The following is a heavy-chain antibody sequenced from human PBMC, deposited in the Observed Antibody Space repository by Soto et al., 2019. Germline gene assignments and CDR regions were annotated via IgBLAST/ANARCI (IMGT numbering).Heavy chain of an antibody. J-gene: IGHJ4*02. Sequence: GGSLRLSCAASGFPFTGYAMGWVRQAPGKGLEWVSAISGHGDATFYADSVKGRFTISRDNSKNTLYLHMNSLRAEDTALYYCANSRVSMVRGLIIIPNYWGQGTLVTVS. V-gene: IGHV3-23*01. D-gene: IGHD3-10*01. CDR1: GFPFTGYA. CDR3: ANSRVSMVRGLIIIPNY. CDR2: ISGHGDAT.